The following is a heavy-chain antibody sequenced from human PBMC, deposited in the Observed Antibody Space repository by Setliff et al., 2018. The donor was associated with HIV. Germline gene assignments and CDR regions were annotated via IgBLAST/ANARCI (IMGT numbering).Heavy chain of an antibody. CDR3: ARDILERGYYYYYMDV. CDR1: GYTFTDYY. CDR2: IIPIFGTA. J-gene: IGHJ6*03. D-gene: IGHD3-3*01. V-gene: IGHV1-69*13. Sequence: SVKVSCKASGYTFTDYYIHWVRQAPGQGLEWMGGIIPIFGTANYAQKFQGRVTITADESTSTAYMELSSLRSEDTAVYYCARDILERGYYYYYMDVWGKGTTVTVSS.